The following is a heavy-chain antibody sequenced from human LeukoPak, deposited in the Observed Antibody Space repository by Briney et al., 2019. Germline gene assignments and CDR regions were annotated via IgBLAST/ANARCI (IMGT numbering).Heavy chain of an antibody. D-gene: IGHD4-11*01. CDR1: GDSVSSHY. Sequence: PSETLSLTCTVSGDSVSSHYWSWIRQPPGKGLEWIAYVYYTGTSNYNPSLKSRVTISIDTSKNQFSLKLISVTAADTAVYYCARYSNHVDYVDSWGQGTLVTVSS. CDR3: ARYSNHVDYVDS. CDR2: VYYTGTS. V-gene: IGHV4-59*02. J-gene: IGHJ4*02.